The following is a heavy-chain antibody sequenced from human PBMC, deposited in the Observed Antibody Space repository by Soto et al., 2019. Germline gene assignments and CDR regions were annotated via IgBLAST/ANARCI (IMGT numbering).Heavy chain of an antibody. J-gene: IGHJ5*02. CDR3: ARAKGLLTVTTSWFDP. V-gene: IGHV4-30-4*01. D-gene: IGHD4-17*01. Sequence: QVQLQESGPGLVKPSQTLSLTCTVSGGSISSGDYYWSWIRQPPGKGLEWIGYIYYSGSTYYNPSLKNRATISGDTSKNQFSPKLSSVTAADTALYYCARAKGLLTVTTSWFDPWGQGTLVTVSS. CDR2: IYYSGST. CDR1: GGSISSGDYY.